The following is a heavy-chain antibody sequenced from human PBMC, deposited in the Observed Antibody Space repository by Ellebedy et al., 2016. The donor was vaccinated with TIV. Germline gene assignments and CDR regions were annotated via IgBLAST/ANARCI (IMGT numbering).Heavy chain of an antibody. J-gene: IGHJ4*02. V-gene: IGHV3-23*01. CDR2: ISNTGSRT. CDR1: GFTFNSYA. Sequence: GESLKISCAASGFTFNSYAMSWVRQAPGKGLEWVSTISNTGSRTYYADSVEGRFIISRDNSKRTLFLQMNSLRAEDTALYYCARGRSGTYIHHAFDYWGQGSLVTVSS. CDR3: ARGRSGTYIHHAFDY. D-gene: IGHD1-14*01.